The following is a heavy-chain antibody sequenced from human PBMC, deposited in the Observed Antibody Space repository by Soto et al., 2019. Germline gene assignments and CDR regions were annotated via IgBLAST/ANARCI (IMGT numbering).Heavy chain of an antibody. CDR2: TIPIFGTS. D-gene: IGHD3-16*01. CDR3: ASPIMRSFGFDI. CDR1: GGTFSIYG. J-gene: IGHJ3*02. Sequence: ASVKVSCKASGGTFSIYGASWVRQAPGQGPEWMGGTIPIFGTSNYAQKFQGRVTINADKSTNTAYMELSSLRSEDTAVYYCASPIMRSFGFDIWGQGTTVTVSS. V-gene: IGHV1-69*06.